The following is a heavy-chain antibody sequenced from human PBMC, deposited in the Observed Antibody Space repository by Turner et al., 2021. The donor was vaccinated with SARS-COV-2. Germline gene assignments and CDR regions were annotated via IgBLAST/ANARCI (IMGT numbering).Heavy chain of an antibody. CDR2: ISWNSGSI. J-gene: IGHJ6*02. V-gene: IGHV3-9*01. D-gene: IGHD2-21*01. CDR1: GFTFDDYA. Sequence: EVQLVESGGCLVPPGRSLRLSCAASGFTFDDYAMHWVRQAPGKRLEWVSRISWNSGSIGYADSVKGRCTISRDNAKNSLYLQMISRRADDTALYYCAKDLIRGSYYYDYGIDVWGQGTTVTVSS. CDR3: AKDLIRGSYYYDYGIDV.